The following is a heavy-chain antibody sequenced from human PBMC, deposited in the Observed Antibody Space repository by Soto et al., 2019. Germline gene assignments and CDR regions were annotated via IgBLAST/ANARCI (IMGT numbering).Heavy chain of an antibody. D-gene: IGHD3-22*01. Sequence: GGSLRLSCAASGFTFSSYAMSWVRQAPGKGLEWVSAISGSGGSTYYADSVKGRFTISRDNSKNTRYLQMNSLRAEDTAVYYCASPGSYYDSSGYYSKSGSDIWGQGTMVTVSS. J-gene: IGHJ3*02. CDR3: ASPGSYYDSSGYYSKSGSDI. CDR2: ISGSGGST. V-gene: IGHV3-23*01. CDR1: GFTFSSYA.